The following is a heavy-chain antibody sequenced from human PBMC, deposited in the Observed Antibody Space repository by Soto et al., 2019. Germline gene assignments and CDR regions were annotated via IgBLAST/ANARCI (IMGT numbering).Heavy chain of an antibody. CDR1: GYTFTSYA. CDR2: INAGNGNT. Sequence: QVQLVQSGAEVKKPGASVKVSCKASGYTFTSYAMHWVRQAPGQRLEWMGWINAGNGNTKYSQKFQGRVTITRDTSASTAYMELSSLRSEDTAVYYCARETFTIFGVVTYNWFDPWGQGTLVTVSS. V-gene: IGHV1-3*01. CDR3: ARETFTIFGVVTYNWFDP. D-gene: IGHD3-3*01. J-gene: IGHJ5*02.